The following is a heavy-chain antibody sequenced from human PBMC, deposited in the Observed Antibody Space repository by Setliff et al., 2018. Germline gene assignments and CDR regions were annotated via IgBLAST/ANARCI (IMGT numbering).Heavy chain of an antibody. CDR2: INPNNGGT. CDR1: GYTFTGYY. Sequence: ASVKVSCKASGYTFTGYYIHWVRQAPGQGLEWMGWINPNNGGTKYAQKFQGRVTMTRDTSISTGYMELSRLRYDDTAVYYCARSPTRTTGSHYLGYYYYYMDFWGKGTTVTVSS. CDR3: ARSPTRTTGSHYLGYYYYYMDF. V-gene: IGHV1-2*02. D-gene: IGHD1-1*01. J-gene: IGHJ6*03.